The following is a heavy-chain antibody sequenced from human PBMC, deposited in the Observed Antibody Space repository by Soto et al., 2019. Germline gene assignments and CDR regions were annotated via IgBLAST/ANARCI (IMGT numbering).Heavy chain of an antibody. D-gene: IGHD3-10*01. CDR3: ATTWKELWFCRY. Sequence: QVQLVQSGAAVKRPGASVKISCKASGLSFSNYAIYWVRQAPGQRLEWMGRINAGDGDTKYSQYFQARVTITRDTSASTAYMELSSLRSEDTAVYYCATTWKELWFCRYWGQGTLVIVSS. J-gene: IGHJ4*02. CDR1: GLSFSNYA. V-gene: IGHV1-3*01. CDR2: INAGDGDT.